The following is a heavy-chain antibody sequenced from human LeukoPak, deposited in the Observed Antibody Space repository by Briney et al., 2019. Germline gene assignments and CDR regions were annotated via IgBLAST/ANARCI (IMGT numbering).Heavy chain of an antibody. D-gene: IGHD6-19*01. CDR1: GFAFSSYW. CDR2: IKQDGSEK. V-gene: IGHV3-7*01. Sequence: GGSLRLSCAAPGFAFSSYWMSWVRQAPGKGLEWVANIKQDGSEKYYVDSVKGRFTISRDNAKNSLYLQMNSLRAEDTAVYYCARVQGSSGPGIFDYWGQGTLVTVSS. J-gene: IGHJ4*02. CDR3: ARVQGSSGPGIFDY.